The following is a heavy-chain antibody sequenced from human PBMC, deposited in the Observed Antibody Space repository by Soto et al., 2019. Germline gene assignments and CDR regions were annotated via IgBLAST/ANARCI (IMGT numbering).Heavy chain of an antibody. J-gene: IGHJ4*02. CDR2: INHSGST. Sequence: TSETLSLTCAVYGGSFSGYYWGWIRQPPGKGLEWIGEINHSGSTNYNPSLKSRVTISVDTSKNQFSLKLSSVTAADTAVYYCARGPFDILTGYYFDYWGQGTLVTVSS. D-gene: IGHD3-9*01. CDR1: GGSFSGYY. CDR3: ARGPFDILTGYYFDY. V-gene: IGHV4-34*01.